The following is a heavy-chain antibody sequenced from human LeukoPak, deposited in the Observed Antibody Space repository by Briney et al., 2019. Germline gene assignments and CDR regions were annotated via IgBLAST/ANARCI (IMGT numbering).Heavy chain of an antibody. D-gene: IGHD2-8*01. V-gene: IGHV4-59*01. Sequence: SETLSLTCTVSGGSISSYYWSWIRQPPGKGLEWIGYIYYSGSTNYNPSLKSRVTISVDTSKNQFSLKLSSVTAADTAVYYCARSSMVDFDFWGQGTLVTVSS. CDR1: GGSISSYY. CDR3: ARSSMVDFDF. J-gene: IGHJ4*02. CDR2: IYYSGST.